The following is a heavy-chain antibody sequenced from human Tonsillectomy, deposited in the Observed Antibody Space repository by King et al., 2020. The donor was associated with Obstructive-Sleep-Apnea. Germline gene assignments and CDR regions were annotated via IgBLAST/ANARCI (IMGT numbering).Heavy chain of an antibody. CDR3: TKVGYGSMTVCDY. CDR2: IWYDGGNK. V-gene: IGHV3-30*02. J-gene: IGHJ4*02. CDR1: GFIFSDYG. D-gene: IGHD3-10*01. Sequence: VQLVESGGGVVQPGGSQRLSCAASGFIFSDYGMHWVRQAPGKGLEWVALIWYDGGNKYYADSVKGRFAISRDNSKNTLYLQMNSLRVEDTAVYYCTKVGYGSMTVCDYWGQGTLVTVSS.